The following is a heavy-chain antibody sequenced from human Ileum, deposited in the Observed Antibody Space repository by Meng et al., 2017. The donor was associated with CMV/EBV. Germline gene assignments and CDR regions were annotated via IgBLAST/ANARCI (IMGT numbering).Heavy chain of an antibody. CDR2: VVNDGNKK. V-gene: IGHV3-30-3*01. Sequence: VELVESGGGVVQPGRSLRLSCAASGFTFSNYEMHWVRQAPGKGLEWVTLVVNDGNKKYYADSVKGRFTISRDNSAKMVYLEMNNLRPEDTAIYYCARDFDYWGQGTLVTVSS. CDR3: ARDFDY. CDR1: GFTFSNYE. J-gene: IGHJ4*02.